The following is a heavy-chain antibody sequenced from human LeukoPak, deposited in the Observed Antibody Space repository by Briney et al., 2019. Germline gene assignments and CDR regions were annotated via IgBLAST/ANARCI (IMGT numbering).Heavy chain of an antibody. V-gene: IGHV3-30-3*01. CDR2: ISYDGSIK. J-gene: IGHJ4*02. CDR3: ARDSQYGYGYFDY. CDR1: GFTFTNYA. D-gene: IGHD5-18*01. Sequence: GGSLRLSCAASGFTFTNYAMFCVRQAPGKGLEWVAFISYDGSIKNFADSVKGRFTISRDNSKDTLYLQVNSLRPEDTAVYYCARDSQYGYGYFDYWGQGTLVTVSS.